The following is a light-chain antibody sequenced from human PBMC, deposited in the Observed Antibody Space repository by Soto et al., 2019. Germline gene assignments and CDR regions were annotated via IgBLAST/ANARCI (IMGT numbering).Light chain of an antibody. CDR3: QQDLRPPLT. J-gene: IGKJ3*01. CDR2: AAS. Sequence: DIQMTQSPSSLSASVGDRVSISCRASESVSNYLNWYQHKPGRAPRLLIYAASTLQSGVPSRISASGDGTDFILTISSLQPEDFATYYCQQDLRPPLTFGPGTTVDI. V-gene: IGKV1-39*01. CDR1: ESVSNY.